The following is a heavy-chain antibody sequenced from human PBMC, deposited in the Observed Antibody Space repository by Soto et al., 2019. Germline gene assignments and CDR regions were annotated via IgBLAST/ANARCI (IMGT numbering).Heavy chain of an antibody. Sequence: SETLSLTCAVSGGSISSGGYSWSWIRQPPGKGLEWIGYMYHSGSTYYNPSLKSRVTISVDTSKSQFSLRLSSVTAADTAVYYCARGRRATYWGQGTLVTVSS. CDR2: MYHSGST. D-gene: IGHD5-12*01. J-gene: IGHJ4*02. CDR1: GGSISSGGYS. CDR3: ARGRRATY. V-gene: IGHV4-30-2*01.